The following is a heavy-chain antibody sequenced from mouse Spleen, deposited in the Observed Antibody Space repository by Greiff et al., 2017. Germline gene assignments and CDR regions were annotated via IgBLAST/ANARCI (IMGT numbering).Heavy chain of an antibody. CDR2: IYPSDSET. D-gene: IGHD2-14*01. CDR1: GYTFTSYW. J-gene: IGHJ4*01. CDR3: AISPPYYRYDDAMDY. V-gene: IGHV1-61*01. Sequence: QVQLQQPGAELVRPGSSVKLSCKASGYTFTSYWMDWVKQRPGQGLEWIGNIYPSDSETHYNQKFKDKATLTVDKSSSTAYMQLSSLTSEDSAVYYFAISPPYYRYDDAMDYWGQGTSVTVSS.